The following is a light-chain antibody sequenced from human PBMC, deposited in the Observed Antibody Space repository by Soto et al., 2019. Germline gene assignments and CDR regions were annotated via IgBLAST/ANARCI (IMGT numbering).Light chain of an antibody. CDR3: QQHYSTPYT. CDR1: QSVLYTSSNKNF. J-gene: IGKJ2*01. CDR2: WAS. Sequence: DIVMTQSPDSLAVSLGERATINCKSSQSVLYTSSNKNFLAWYQQKPGQSPKLLIYWASTRESGVPDRFSGSGSGTDFTLTISSLQAEDAAVYYGQQHYSTPYTFGQGTKLEIK. V-gene: IGKV4-1*01.